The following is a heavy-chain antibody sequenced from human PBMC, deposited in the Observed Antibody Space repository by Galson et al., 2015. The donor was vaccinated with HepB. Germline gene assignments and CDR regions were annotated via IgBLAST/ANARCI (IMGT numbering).Heavy chain of an antibody. J-gene: IGHJ4*02. CDR1: GDSVSSHSVA. CDR2: TYYRSKWYN. D-gene: IGHD6-25*01. Sequence: CAISGDSVSSHSVAWNWIRQSPSRGLEWLGRTYYRSKWYNDYAVSVKSRITINPDTSKNQYSLQMNSVTPEDTAVYYCVRVSGNSGYDYWGQGTLVTVSS. V-gene: IGHV6-1*01. CDR3: VRVSGNSGYDY.